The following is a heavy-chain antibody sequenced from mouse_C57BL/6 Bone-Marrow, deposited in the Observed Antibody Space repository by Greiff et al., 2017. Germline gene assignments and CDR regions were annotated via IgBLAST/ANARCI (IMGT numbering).Heavy chain of an antibody. CDR2: IYPGSGNT. V-gene: IGHV1-76*01. J-gene: IGHJ2*01. CDR1: GYTFTDYY. CDR3: ARFGPRGY. D-gene: IGHD3-1*01. Sequence: QVQLQQSGAELVRPGASVKLSCKASGYTFTDYYINWVKQRPGQGLEWIARIYPGSGNTYYNEKFKGKATLTAEKSSSTAYMQLSSLTSEDSAVYFCARFGPRGYWGQGTTLTVSS.